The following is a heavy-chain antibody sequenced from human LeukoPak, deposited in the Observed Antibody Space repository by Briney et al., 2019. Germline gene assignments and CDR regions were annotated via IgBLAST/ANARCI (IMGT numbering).Heavy chain of an antibody. Sequence: PSETLSLTCSVSGGSISSCGYYWGWIRQSPGRGLEWIGSVHCSGGTYYSPSLKSRLTISVDTSKKHLYVKLGSVTAADTAVYYCARHSDRASAGTPHAFDIWGQGTMVTVSS. D-gene: IGHD6-13*01. CDR1: GGSISSCGYY. CDR2: VHCSGGT. V-gene: IGHV4-39*01. J-gene: IGHJ3*02. CDR3: ARHSDRASAGTPHAFDI.